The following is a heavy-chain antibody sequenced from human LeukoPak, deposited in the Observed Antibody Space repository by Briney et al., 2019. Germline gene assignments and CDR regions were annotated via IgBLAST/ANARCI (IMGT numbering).Heavy chain of an antibody. J-gene: IGHJ4*02. Sequence: ASVKVSCKASGYTFTGYYMHWVRQAPGQGLEWMGWINPNSGGTNYAQKFQGRVTMTRDTSISTAYMELSRLRSDGTAVYYCARGGPLLYYYDSSGSGFDYWGQGTLVTVSS. V-gene: IGHV1-2*02. CDR3: ARGGPLLYYYDSSGSGFDY. D-gene: IGHD3-22*01. CDR1: GYTFTGYY. CDR2: INPNSGGT.